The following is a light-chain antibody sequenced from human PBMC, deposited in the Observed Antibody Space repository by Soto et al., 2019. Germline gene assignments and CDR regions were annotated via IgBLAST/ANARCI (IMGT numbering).Light chain of an antibody. CDR2: GAS. Sequence: EIVLTQSPGTLSLSPGEWATLSCRASQSVSSSDLAWYQQKPGQAPRLLIYGASSRATGIPGRFSGSGSGTDFTLTISRLESEDFAVYYCKHYGTSPPYTFGQGTKLEIK. CDR3: KHYGTSPPYT. V-gene: IGKV3-20*01. J-gene: IGKJ2*01. CDR1: QSVSSSD.